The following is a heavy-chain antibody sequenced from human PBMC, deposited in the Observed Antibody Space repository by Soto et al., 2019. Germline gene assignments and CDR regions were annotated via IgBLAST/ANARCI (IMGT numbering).Heavy chain of an antibody. V-gene: IGHV3-33*01. CDR2: MWYDGSSK. Sequence: GGSLRLSCTASGFTFSNHGIHWVRQAPDKGLEWVAVMWYDGSSKSYADSVKGRFTISRDSSKNTLYLQMNSLRVDDTAVYYCARDRGYHFYYGMDVWGQGTTVTVPS. D-gene: IGHD6-25*01. J-gene: IGHJ6*02. CDR3: ARDRGYHFYYGMDV. CDR1: GFTFSNHG.